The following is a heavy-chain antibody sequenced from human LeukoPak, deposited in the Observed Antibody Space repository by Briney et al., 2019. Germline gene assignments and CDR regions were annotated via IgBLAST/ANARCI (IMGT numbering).Heavy chain of an antibody. Sequence: GGSLRLSCAASGFTFDDYAMHWVRHAPGKGLEWVSGISWNSGSIGYVDSVKGRFTISRDNAKNSLYLQMNSLRAEDTALYYCAKDVGRALSNYFDYWGQGTLVTVSS. CDR1: GFTFDDYA. J-gene: IGHJ4*02. D-gene: IGHD2/OR15-2a*01. V-gene: IGHV3-9*01. CDR3: AKDVGRALSNYFDY. CDR2: ISWNSGSI.